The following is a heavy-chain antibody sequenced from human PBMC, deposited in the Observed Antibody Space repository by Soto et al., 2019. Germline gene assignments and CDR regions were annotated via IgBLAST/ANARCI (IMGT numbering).Heavy chain of an antibody. CDR1: GFTFSDSW. CDR3: ARVAVVPRGIDY. CDR2: VNEYGTDS. J-gene: IGHJ4*02. V-gene: IGHV3-74*01. D-gene: IGHD6-19*01. Sequence: EVQLVESGGGLVQPGGSLRLSCVASGFTFSDSWIHWVRQAPGKGLVWVSRVNEYGTDSNYADSVKGRFTISRDNAKNTAHLQMNGLRAEDTAVYYCARVAVVPRGIDYWGQGTLVTVSS.